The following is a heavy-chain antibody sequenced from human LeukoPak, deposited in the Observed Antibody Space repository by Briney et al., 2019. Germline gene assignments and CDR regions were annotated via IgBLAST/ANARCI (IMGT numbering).Heavy chain of an antibody. Sequence: PGGSLRLSCAASGFTFSSYAMSWLRQAPGKGLEWVSAISGSGGSTYYADSVKGRFTISRDNSKNTLYLQMNSLRAEDTAVYYCAKTRPLDSSSWSHGDYWGQGTLVTVSS. V-gene: IGHV3-23*01. CDR3: AKTRPLDSSSWSHGDY. CDR1: GFTFSSYA. D-gene: IGHD6-13*01. J-gene: IGHJ4*02. CDR2: ISGSGGST.